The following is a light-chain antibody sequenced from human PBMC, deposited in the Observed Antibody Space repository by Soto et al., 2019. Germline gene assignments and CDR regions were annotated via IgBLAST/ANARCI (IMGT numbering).Light chain of an antibody. V-gene: IGKV3-20*01. J-gene: IGKJ1*01. CDR3: QQYVSSPRT. Sequence: EIVLTQSPGTLSLSPGERATLSCRASQSVSNNYLAWYQQKPGQAPRLLIYGASIRATGIPDRFSGSGSGTDFTLTISRLEPEDFAVYSCQQYVSSPRTFGQGTMVDIK. CDR1: QSVSNNY. CDR2: GAS.